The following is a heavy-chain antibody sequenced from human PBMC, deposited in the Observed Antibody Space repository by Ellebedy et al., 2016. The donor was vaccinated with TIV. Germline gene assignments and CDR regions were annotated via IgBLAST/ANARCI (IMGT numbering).Heavy chain of an antibody. Sequence: MPSETLSLTCTVSGGSISSYYWSWIRQPPGKGLEWIGYIYYSGSTYYNPSLKSRVTISVDTSKNQFSLKLSSVTAADTAVYYCARESSTWYEANYWGQGTLVTVSS. D-gene: IGHD6-13*01. CDR2: IYYSGST. CDR3: ARESSTWYEANY. V-gene: IGHV4-59*12. CDR1: GGSISSYY. J-gene: IGHJ4*02.